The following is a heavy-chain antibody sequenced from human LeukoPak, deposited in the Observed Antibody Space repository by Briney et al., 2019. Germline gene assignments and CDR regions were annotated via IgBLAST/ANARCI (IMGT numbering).Heavy chain of an antibody. J-gene: IGHJ4*02. CDR3: ASVLI. CDR1: GFTFSSYE. Sequence: PGGSLRLSCAASGFTFSSYEMNWVRQAPGKGLEWVSYITRSGSAIYYADSVKGRFTVSRDNAKNSLYLQMNSLRAEDTAVYYCASVLIWGQGTLVTVSS. D-gene: IGHD6-6*01. CDR2: ITRSGSAI. V-gene: IGHV3-48*03.